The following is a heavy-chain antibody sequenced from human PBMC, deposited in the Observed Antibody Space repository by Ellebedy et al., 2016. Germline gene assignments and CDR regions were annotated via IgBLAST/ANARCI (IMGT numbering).Heavy chain of an antibody. D-gene: IGHD4-23*01. J-gene: IGHJ4*02. CDR3: ARGGYGGNSGPFDY. CDR1: GDSISIGGAYK. V-gene: IGHV4-31*03. Sequence: LRLXCTVSGDSISIGGAYKWSWIRQHPGEGLEWIGFIHYTGSTHYTPSLQSRVSISVAMSKNQFSLNLRSVTAADTAVYYCARGGYGGNSGPFDYWGQGTLVTVSS. CDR2: IHYTGST.